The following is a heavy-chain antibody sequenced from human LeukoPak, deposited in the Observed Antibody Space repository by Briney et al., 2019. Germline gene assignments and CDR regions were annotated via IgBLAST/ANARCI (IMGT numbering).Heavy chain of an antibody. D-gene: IGHD6-19*01. CDR1: GYSISSGFY. Sequence: SETLSLTCTVSGYSISSGFYWGWIRQPPGKGLEWIGNVYHGGSSYYNPSLKSRVTISVDTSKNQFSLKLSSVTAADTAVYYCARHKYSSGWPPEGAFDIWGQGTMVTVSS. CDR2: VYHGGSS. CDR3: ARHKYSSGWPPEGAFDI. J-gene: IGHJ3*02. V-gene: IGHV4-38-2*02.